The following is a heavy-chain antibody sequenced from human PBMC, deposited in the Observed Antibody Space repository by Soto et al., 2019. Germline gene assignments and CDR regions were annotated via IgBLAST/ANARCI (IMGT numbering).Heavy chain of an antibody. V-gene: IGHV4-61*01. J-gene: IGHJ5*02. CDR2: IYYSGST. Sequence: QVQLQESGPGLVKPSETLSLTCTVSGGSVSSGSYYWSWIGQPPGKGLEWIGYIYYSGSTNYNPSLKSRVTISVDTSQNQFSLKLSSVTAADTAVYYCAREGSSWYNWFDPWGQGTLVTVSS. CDR3: AREGSSWYNWFDP. D-gene: IGHD6-13*01. CDR1: GGSVSSGSYY.